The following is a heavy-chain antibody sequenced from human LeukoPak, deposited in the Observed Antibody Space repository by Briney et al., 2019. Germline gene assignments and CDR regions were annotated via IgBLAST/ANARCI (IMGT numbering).Heavy chain of an antibody. J-gene: IGHJ4*02. CDR3: ARGVCSGGGCYGLFNY. CDR1: GGSFSGCY. D-gene: IGHD2-15*01. Sequence: SETLSLTCAVYGGSFSGCYWSWIRQPPGKGLEWIGEINHSGSTNYNPSLKSRVTISVDTSKNQFSLKLSSVTAADTAVYYCARGVCSGGGCYGLFNYWGQGTLVTVSS. V-gene: IGHV4-34*01. CDR2: INHSGST.